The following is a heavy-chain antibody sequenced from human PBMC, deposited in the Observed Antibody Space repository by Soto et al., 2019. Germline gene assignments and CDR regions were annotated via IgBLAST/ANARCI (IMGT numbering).Heavy chain of an antibody. J-gene: IGHJ5*02. CDR2: IYHSGST. CDR3: ARVPDR. D-gene: IGHD2-2*01. Sequence: TSETLSLTCTVSGDSISSSSYYWSWIRQPPGKGLEWIGYIYHSGSTYYNPSLKSRVTISVDRSKNQFSLKLSSVTAADTAVYYCARVPDRWGQGTLVTVSS. CDR1: GDSISSSSYY. V-gene: IGHV4-30-2*01.